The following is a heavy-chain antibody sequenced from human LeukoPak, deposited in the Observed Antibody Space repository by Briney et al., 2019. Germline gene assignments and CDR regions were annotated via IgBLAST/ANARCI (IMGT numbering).Heavy chain of an antibody. J-gene: IGHJ4*02. CDR1: GGSFSGYY. CDR2: INHSGST. D-gene: IGHD4-17*01. Sequence: PSETLSLTCAVHGGSFSGYYWNWIRQPPGKGLEWIGEINHSGSTHYNPSLKSRVTMSVDTSENQFSMKLSSVTAADTAVYYCARDETTPLPGAYWGQGTLVTVSS. CDR3: ARDETTPLPGAY. V-gene: IGHV4-34*01.